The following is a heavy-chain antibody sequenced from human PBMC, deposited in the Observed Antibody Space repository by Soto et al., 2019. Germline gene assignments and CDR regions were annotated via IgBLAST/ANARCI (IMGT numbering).Heavy chain of an antibody. CDR3: AKDDAY. CDR2: ISGRGDST. CDR1: GFTFSSYA. Sequence: EVHLLESGGGLVQPGGSLRLSCAASGFTFSSYAMSWVRQAPGKGLEWVGGISGRGDSTYYADSVKGRFTISRDNSKNTLYVQMNRLRAEDTAIYYCAKDDAYWGQGTLVTVSS. V-gene: IGHV3-23*01. J-gene: IGHJ4*02.